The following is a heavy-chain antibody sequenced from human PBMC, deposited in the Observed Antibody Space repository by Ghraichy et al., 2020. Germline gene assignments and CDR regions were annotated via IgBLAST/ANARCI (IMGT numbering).Heavy chain of an antibody. CDR2: IFYSGST. V-gene: IGHV4-31*01. D-gene: IGHD3-10*01. CDR3: ARGTWFGELLPFFDS. Sequence: TLSLPCSVSGASISSGDYYWNWIRQLPGKGLEWIGYIFYSGSTYYNPSLKSLVTMSIDASKNQFFLKLSSVTAADTALYYCARGTWFGELLPFFDSWGQGTLITVSS. J-gene: IGHJ4*02. CDR1: GASISSGDYY.